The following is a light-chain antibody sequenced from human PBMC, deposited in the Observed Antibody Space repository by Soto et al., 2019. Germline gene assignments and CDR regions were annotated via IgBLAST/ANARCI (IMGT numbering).Light chain of an antibody. Sequence: MVLTQSPDTLSVSPGKRAALSGRSSQSLSINYLAWYQQKPGQAPRLLIYAASSRAAGIPDRFSGSGSGTDFTLTISRLEPEDFAVYYCQHFGGTTFTFGQGTRLEIK. J-gene: IGKJ5*01. CDR2: AAS. CDR3: QHFGGTTFT. V-gene: IGKV3-20*01. CDR1: QSLSINY.